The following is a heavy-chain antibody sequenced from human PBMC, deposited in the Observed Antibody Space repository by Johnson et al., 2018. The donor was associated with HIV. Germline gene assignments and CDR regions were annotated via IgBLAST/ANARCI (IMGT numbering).Heavy chain of an antibody. D-gene: IGHD6-13*01. CDR3: AKGHSSSWSRGAFDI. V-gene: IGHV3-30*02. Sequence: QVQLVESGGGVVQPGGSLRLSCAASGFTFSSYGMHWVRQAPGKGLAWVAFIRYDGSNKYYADSVKGRFPISRDNSKNTLYLQMNSLRAEDTAVYYCAKGHSSSWSRGAFDIWGQGTMVTVSS. J-gene: IGHJ3*02. CDR1: GFTFSSYG. CDR2: IRYDGSNK.